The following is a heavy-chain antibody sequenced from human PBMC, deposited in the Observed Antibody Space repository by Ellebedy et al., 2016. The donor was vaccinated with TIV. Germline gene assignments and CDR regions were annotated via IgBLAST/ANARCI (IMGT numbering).Heavy chain of an antibody. V-gene: IGHV4-34*01. J-gene: IGHJ4*02. Sequence: SETLSLTCAVYGGSFSAYYWIWIRQPPGKGLEWIGEISDSGSTNYNPSLKSRVTISVDTSKNQFSLKLSSVTAADTAVYYCARNPRGSYPFDYWGQGTLVTVSS. CDR1: GGSFSAYY. D-gene: IGHD1-26*01. CDR2: ISDSGST. CDR3: ARNPRGSYPFDY.